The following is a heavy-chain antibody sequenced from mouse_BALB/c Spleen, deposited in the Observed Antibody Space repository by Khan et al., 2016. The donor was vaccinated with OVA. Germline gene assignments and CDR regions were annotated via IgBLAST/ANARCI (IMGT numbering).Heavy chain of an antibody. CDR2: IYPGSGNT. CDR1: GYTFTNYW. Sequence: QVRLQQSGAELVRPGTSVKMSCKTAGYTFTNYWIGWVKQRPGHGLEWIGDIYPGSGNTHYNEKFKGKASLTAATSSSTAYLHLSSLTSADSAIYDSARPHYYRTSYDTMDAWGQGTSVTVSS. CDR3: ARPHYYRTSYDTMDA. V-gene: IGHV1-63*02. J-gene: IGHJ4*01. D-gene: IGHD1-2*01.